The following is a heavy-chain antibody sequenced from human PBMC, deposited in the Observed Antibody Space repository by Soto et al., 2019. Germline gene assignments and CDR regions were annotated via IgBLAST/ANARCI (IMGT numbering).Heavy chain of an antibody. D-gene: IGHD2-15*01. CDR3: ARLGLVAATGDYYYYYGMDV. Sequence: GGSLRLSCAASGFTFSSYWMHWVRQAPGKGLVWVSRINSDGSSTSYADSVKGRFTISRDNAKNTLYLQMNSLRAEDTAVYYCARLGLVAATGDYYYYYGMDVWGQGTTVTVSS. CDR1: GFTFSSYW. V-gene: IGHV3-74*01. CDR2: INSDGSST. J-gene: IGHJ6*02.